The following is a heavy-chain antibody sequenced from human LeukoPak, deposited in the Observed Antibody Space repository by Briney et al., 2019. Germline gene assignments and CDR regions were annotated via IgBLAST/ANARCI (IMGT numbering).Heavy chain of an antibody. CDR2: INHSGST. CDR1: GGSFSGYC. Sequence: TSETLSLTCAVYGGSFSGYCWSWIRQPPGKGLEWIGEINHSGSTNYNPSLKSRVTISVDTSKNQFSLKLSSVTAADTAVYYCARGRGYCSGGSCDPYYYYGMAVWGQGTTVTVSS. J-gene: IGHJ6*02. CDR3: ARGRGYCSGGSCDPYYYYGMAV. D-gene: IGHD2-15*01. V-gene: IGHV4-34*01.